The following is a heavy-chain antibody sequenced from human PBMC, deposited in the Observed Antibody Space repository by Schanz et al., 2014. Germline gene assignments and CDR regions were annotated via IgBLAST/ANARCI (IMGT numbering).Heavy chain of an antibody. CDR1: GFTLSSYA. V-gene: IGHV3-30-3*01. J-gene: IGHJ6*02. CDR2: ISYDGSIK. CDR3: ARGRRRIATPSTAAFRNCYYYAMDV. Sequence: QVQLVESGGGVVQPGRSLRLSCAAYGFTLSSYAMHWVRQAPGKGLEWVAVISYDGSIKYYADSVEGRFTISRDNTKSARYQKMNSLRAEDTTVDYWARGRRRIATPSTAAFRNCYYYAMDVWGQGTTVTVSS. D-gene: IGHD2-2*01.